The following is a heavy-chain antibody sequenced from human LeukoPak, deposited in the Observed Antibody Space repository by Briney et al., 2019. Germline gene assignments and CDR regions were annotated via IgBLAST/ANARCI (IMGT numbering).Heavy chain of an antibody. CDR2: IKQDGSEK. J-gene: IGHJ4*02. CDR3: ARDRNTEYWSGYYTNYFDY. V-gene: IGHV3-7*01. CDR1: GFTFSSYW. Sequence: GGSLRLSCAASGFTFSSYWMSWVRQAPGKGLEWVASIKQDGSEKYYLDSVRGRFTISRDNAKNSLYLQMNSLRAEDTAVYYCARDRNTEYWSGYYTNYFDYWAQGTLVTVSS. D-gene: IGHD3-3*01.